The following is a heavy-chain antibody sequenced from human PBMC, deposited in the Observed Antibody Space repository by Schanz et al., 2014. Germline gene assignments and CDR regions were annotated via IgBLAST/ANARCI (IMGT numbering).Heavy chain of an antibody. J-gene: IGHJ5*02. CDR2: VSSSSSYT. CDR1: GFTFSDYY. D-gene: IGHD2-2*01. Sequence: QVHLMESGGGLVKPGGSLRLSCAASGFTFSDYYMSWIRQAPGKGLEWVSYVSSSSSYTHYADSVKGRFTISRDNAKNSLYLQMNSLRAEDTAVYYCARAGYDADNWFDPWGQGTLVTVSS. V-gene: IGHV3-11*06. CDR3: ARAGYDADNWFDP.